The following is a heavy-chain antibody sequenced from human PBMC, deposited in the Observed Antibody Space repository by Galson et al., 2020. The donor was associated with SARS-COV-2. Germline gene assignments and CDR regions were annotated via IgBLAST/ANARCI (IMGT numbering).Heavy chain of an antibody. CDR2: ISYDGGLQ. V-gene: IGHV3-30*01. J-gene: IGHJ3*02. D-gene: IGHD1-26*01. CDR3: TRDISGGASDI. Sequence: GGSLRLSCAASGFNFTNYALHWVRQAPGKGLEWLAVISYDGGLQVYADSVKGRFTISRDNSENIVFLQMNSLRPDDTAVYSCTRDISGGASDIWGQGTMVTVSS. CDR1: GFNFTNYA.